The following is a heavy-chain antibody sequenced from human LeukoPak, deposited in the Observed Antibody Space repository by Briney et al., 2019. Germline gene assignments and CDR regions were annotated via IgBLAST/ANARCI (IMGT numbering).Heavy chain of an antibody. V-gene: IGHV3-23*01. CDR2: ISGSGGST. CDR1: GFTFSSYA. CDR3: ANGPRITMIVVVKTNDAFDI. Sequence: GRSLRLSCAASGFTFSSYAMSWVRQAPGKGLEWVSAISGSGGSTYYADSVKGRFTISRDNSKNTLYLQMNSLRAEDTAVYYCANGPRITMIVVVKTNDAFDIWGQGTMVTVSS. J-gene: IGHJ3*02. D-gene: IGHD3-22*01.